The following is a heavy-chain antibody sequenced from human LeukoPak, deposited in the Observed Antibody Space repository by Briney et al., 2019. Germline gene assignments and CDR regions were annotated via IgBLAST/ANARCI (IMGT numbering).Heavy chain of an antibody. CDR1: GNTFTSDF. CDR2: TNPSGST. Sequence: ASVKVSRKSSGNTFTSDFMHWVRQAPGQGLEWMGLTNPSGSTSYAQKFQGRVTMTRDTSTSTVYMELSSLRSEDTAVYYCARYYMNYCFDFWGQGTLVTVSS. CDR3: ARYYMNYCFDF. D-gene: IGHD1-26*01. J-gene: IGHJ4*02. V-gene: IGHV1-46*01.